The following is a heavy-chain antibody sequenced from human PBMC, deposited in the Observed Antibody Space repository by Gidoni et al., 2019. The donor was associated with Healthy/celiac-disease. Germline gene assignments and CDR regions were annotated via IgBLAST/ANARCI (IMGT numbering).Heavy chain of an antibody. J-gene: IGHJ5*02. CDR1: GYTFTGYY. CDR2: INPNSGGT. Sequence: QVQLVQSGAKVKKPGASVKVSCKASGYTFTGYYMHWVRQAPGQGLEWMGWINPNSGGTNYAQKFKGRVTMTRDTSISTAYMELSRLRSDDTAVYYCARDLSSCPPNWFDPWGQGTLVTVSS. V-gene: IGHV1-2*02. CDR3: ARDLSSCPPNWFDP. D-gene: IGHD6-19*01.